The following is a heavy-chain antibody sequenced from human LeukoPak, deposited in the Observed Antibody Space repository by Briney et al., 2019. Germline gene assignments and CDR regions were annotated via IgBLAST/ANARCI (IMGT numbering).Heavy chain of an antibody. D-gene: IGHD3-22*01. V-gene: IGHV3-23*01. Sequence: GGSLRLSCAVSGITLSNYGMSWVRQAPGKGLEWIAGISDSGGRTNYADSVKGRFTISRDNPKNTIYLQMTSLRAEDTAVYFCAKRGVVIRVILVGFHKEAYYFDSWGQGALVTVSS. CDR2: ISDSGGRT. CDR3: AKRGVVIRVILVGFHKEAYYFDS. CDR1: GITLSNYG. J-gene: IGHJ4*02.